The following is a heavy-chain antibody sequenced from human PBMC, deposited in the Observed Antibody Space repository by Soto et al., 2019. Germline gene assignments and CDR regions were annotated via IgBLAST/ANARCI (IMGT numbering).Heavy chain of an antibody. V-gene: IGHV1-3*01. J-gene: IGHJ4*02. CDR1: GYTFTGYA. CDR2: INGGNGDT. D-gene: IGHD2-2*01. CDR3: ARGYCSSTSCQYYLDF. Sequence: ASVKVSCKASGYTFTGYAIHWVRQAPGQRLEWMGWINGGNGDTKYSQKFQGRVTITRDTSASTVYMELTSLGSEDTAVYHCARGYCSSTSCQYYLDFWGQGTPVTVS.